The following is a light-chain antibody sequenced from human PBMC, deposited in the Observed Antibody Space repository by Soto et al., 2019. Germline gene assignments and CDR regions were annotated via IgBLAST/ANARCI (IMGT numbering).Light chain of an antibody. CDR2: EVT. CDR3: CSYAGSSTWV. V-gene: IGLV2-23*02. CDR1: SNDVGGHNY. Sequence: QSALTQPASVSGSPGQSITISCTGTSNDVGGHNYVSWFQQHPGKVPKLMIYEVTNRPSGVSNRFSGSKSGNTASLTISGLQAEDEADYYCCSYAGSSTWVFGGGTKLTVL. J-gene: IGLJ3*02.